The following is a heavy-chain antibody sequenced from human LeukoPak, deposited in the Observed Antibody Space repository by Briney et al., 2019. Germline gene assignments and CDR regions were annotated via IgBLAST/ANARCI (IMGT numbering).Heavy chain of an antibody. CDR1: GFTFDDYA. D-gene: IGHD1-26*01. J-gene: IGHJ4*02. CDR2: ISWNSGSI. CDR3: AKDLSGSDGY. Sequence: PGGSLRLSCAASGFTFDDYAMHWVRQAPGKGLEWVSGISWNSGSIGYADSVKGRFTISRDNAKNSLYLQMNSLRAEDTALYYCAKDLSGSDGYWGQGTLVTVSS. V-gene: IGHV3-9*01.